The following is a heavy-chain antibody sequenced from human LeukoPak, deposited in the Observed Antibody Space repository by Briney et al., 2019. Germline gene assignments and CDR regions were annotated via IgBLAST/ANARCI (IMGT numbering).Heavy chain of an antibody. CDR3: ARIMQTPWGMDV. J-gene: IGHJ6*02. CDR1: GGSISSYY. CDR2: IYYSGST. V-gene: IGHV4-59*01. D-gene: IGHD2-15*01. Sequence: SETLSLTCTVSGGSISSYYWSWIRQPPGKGLEWIGYIYYSGSTDYNPSLKSRVTISVDTSKNQFSLKLSSVTAADTAVYYCARIMQTPWGMDVWGQGTTVTVSS.